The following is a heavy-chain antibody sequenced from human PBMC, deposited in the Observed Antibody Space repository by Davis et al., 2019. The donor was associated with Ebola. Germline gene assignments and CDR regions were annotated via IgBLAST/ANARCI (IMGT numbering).Heavy chain of an antibody. CDR2: IYPGDSDT. J-gene: IGHJ6*04. CDR3: ARHGVRDGYIYYYYYGMDV. D-gene: IGHD5-24*01. CDR1: GYSFSRYW. V-gene: IGHV5-51*01. Sequence: KVSCKGSGYSFSRYWIGWVRQLPGKGLEWMGIIYPGDSDTRYSPSFQGQVTLSPDKSISTAYLQWSSLKASDTAMYYCARHGVRDGYIYYYYYGMDVWGKGTTVTVSS.